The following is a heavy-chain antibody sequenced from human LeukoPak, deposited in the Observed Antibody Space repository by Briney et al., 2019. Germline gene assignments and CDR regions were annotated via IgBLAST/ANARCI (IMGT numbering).Heavy chain of an antibody. J-gene: IGHJ5*02. CDR2: IYYSGST. CDR1: GGSISSYY. CDR3: ARFTPQGYGWGGYNRFDP. D-gene: IGHD3-16*01. Sequence: SETLSLTCTVSGGSISSYYWNWLRQPPGKGLEWIGYIYYSGSTNYNPSLKSRVTISVDTSKNQFSLNLTSVTAADTAVYYCARFTPQGYGWGGYNRFDPWGQGTLVTVSS. V-gene: IGHV4-59*01.